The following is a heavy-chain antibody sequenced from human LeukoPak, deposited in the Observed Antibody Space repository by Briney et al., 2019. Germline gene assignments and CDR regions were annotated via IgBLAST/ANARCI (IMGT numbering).Heavy chain of an antibody. CDR3: AKEKNSYSSSSGQGY. CDR1: GLTFSSYG. J-gene: IGHJ4*02. D-gene: IGHD6-6*01. V-gene: IGHV3-30*02. Sequence: GGSLRLSCAASGLTFSSYGMHWVRQAPGKGLEWVAFIRCDGSNKYYADSVKGRHTISRDNSKNTLYLQMTSLRGDDTAVYYCAKEKNSYSSSSGQGYWGQGTLVTVSS. CDR2: IRCDGSNK.